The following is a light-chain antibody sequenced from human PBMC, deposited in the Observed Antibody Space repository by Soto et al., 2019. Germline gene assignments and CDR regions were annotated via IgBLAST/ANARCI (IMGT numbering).Light chain of an antibody. CDR3: QQLDGSPWT. V-gene: IGKV1-9*01. J-gene: IGKJ1*01. Sequence: IQLTQSLSSLAASVGDRLTITCRASPAIASFLAWYQQKPGTAPKXXIYGASTLQSGVPSRFSGSRSGTDYTLPIASLQPEDFATYYCQQLDGSPWTFGQGIKVDIK. CDR1: PAIASF. CDR2: GAS.